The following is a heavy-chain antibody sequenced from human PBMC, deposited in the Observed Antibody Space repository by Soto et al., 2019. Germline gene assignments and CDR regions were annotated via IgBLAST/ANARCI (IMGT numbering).Heavy chain of an antibody. J-gene: IGHJ4*02. D-gene: IGHD3-3*01. CDR2: IKSKTDGGTT. CDR3: TTERYDFWSCYYLPRDY. Sequence: EVQLVESGGGLVKPGGSLRLSCAASGFTFSNAWMSWVRQAPGKGLEWVGRIKSKTDGGTTDYAEPVKGRFTISRDDSKNTLELQMNSLKTEDTAVYYCTTERYDFWSCYYLPRDYWGQGTLVTVSS. CDR1: GFTFSNAW. V-gene: IGHV3-15*01.